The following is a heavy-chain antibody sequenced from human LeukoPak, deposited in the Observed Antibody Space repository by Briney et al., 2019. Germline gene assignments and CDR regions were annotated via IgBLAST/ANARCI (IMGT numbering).Heavy chain of an antibody. CDR3: ARVSPSGYCEY. CDR1: GGSISSYY. CDR2: IYYSGSSGIT. Sequence: SETLSLTCTVSGGSISSYYWGWIRQPPGKGLEWIGDIYYSGSSGITTYNPSLQSRVSVSVDTSKNQFSLKLTSVTPADTAAYYCARVSPSGYCEYWGQGALVTVSS. D-gene: IGHD1-26*01. V-gene: IGHV4-59*01. J-gene: IGHJ4*02.